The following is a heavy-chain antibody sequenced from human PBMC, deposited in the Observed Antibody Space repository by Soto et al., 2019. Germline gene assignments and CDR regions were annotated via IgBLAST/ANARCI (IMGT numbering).Heavy chain of an antibody. J-gene: IGHJ4*02. V-gene: IGHV3-74*01. CDR2: INSDGSST. D-gene: IGHD1-26*01. CDR1: GFTFSSYW. Sequence: EVQLVESGGGLVQPGGSLRLSCAASGFTFSSYWMHWVRQAPGKGLVWVSRINSDGSSTSYADSVKGRVTISRDNAKNTLYRQMNSLRAEDTAVYYCARDIGVGAGPIDYWGQGTLVTVSS. CDR3: ARDIGVGAGPIDY.